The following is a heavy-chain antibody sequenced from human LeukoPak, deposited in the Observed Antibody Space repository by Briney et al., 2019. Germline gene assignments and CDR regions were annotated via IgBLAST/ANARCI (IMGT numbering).Heavy chain of an antibody. J-gene: IGHJ4*02. CDR3: ARLAFYYDSSGSKHYFDY. CDR1: GGSISSSNYY. CDR2: ISYTGST. D-gene: IGHD3-22*01. Sequence: SETLPLTCTVSGGSISSSNYYWGWIRQPPGKGLEWIGSISYTGSTYYNPSLKSRVTISVDTSKNQFSLKLSSVTAADTAVYYCARLAFYYDSSGSKHYFDYWGQGTLVPVSS. V-gene: IGHV4-39*01.